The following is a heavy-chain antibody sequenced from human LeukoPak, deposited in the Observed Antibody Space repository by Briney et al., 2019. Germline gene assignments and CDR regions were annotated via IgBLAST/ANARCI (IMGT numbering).Heavy chain of an antibody. CDR1: GYSFTNYY. Sequence: ASVTVSCKASGYSFTNYYMRWVRQAPGQGLEGMGIINPSGGSTTYAQKLQGRVTMTRDTSTSTVYMELSSLRSDDTAVYYCARPAPTGVDALDIWGQGTMVTVSS. D-gene: IGHD3-10*01. J-gene: IGHJ3*02. CDR2: INPSGGST. V-gene: IGHV1-46*04. CDR3: ARPAPTGVDALDI.